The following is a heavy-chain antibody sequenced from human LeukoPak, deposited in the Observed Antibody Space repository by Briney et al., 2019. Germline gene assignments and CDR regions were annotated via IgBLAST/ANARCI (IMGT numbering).Heavy chain of an antibody. CDR2: ISYDGSNK. V-gene: IGHV3-30*18. J-gene: IGHJ4*02. CDR3: AKDLHFGVVVVPAPDY. CDR1: GFTFSSYG. Sequence: GGSLRLSCAASGFTFSSYGMHWVRQAPGKGLEWVAVISYDGSNKYYADSVKGRFTISRDNSKNTLYLQMNSLRAEDTAVYYCAKDLHFGVVVVPAPDYWGQGTLVTVSS. D-gene: IGHD2-2*01.